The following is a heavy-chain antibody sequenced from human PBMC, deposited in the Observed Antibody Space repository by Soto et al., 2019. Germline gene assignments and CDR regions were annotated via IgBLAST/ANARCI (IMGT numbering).Heavy chain of an antibody. V-gene: IGHV4-39*01. J-gene: IGHJ6*02. CDR2: IYYSGST. D-gene: IGHD3-10*01. CDR1: GGSISRSSYY. Sequence: SETLSLTCTVSGGSISRSSYYWGWIRQPPGQGLEWIGSIYYSGSTYYNPSLKSRVTISVDTSKNQFSLKLSSVTAADTAVYYCARHGALGVRGVRYRMDVWGQGTTVTISS. CDR3: ARHGALGVRGVRYRMDV.